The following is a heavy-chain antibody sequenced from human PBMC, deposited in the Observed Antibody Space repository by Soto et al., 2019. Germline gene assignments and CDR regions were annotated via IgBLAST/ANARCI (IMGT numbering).Heavy chain of an antibody. J-gene: IGHJ6*02. CDR3: ARYYYDSTYYYGMDV. Sequence: ASVKVSCKASGYTFTGYYMHWVRQAPGQGLEWMGWINPNSGGTNYAQKFQGRVTMTRDTSISTAYMELSRLRSDDTAVYYCARYYYDSTYYYGMDVWGQGTTVTVS. D-gene: IGHD3-22*01. V-gene: IGHV1-2*02. CDR2: INPNSGGT. CDR1: GYTFTGYY.